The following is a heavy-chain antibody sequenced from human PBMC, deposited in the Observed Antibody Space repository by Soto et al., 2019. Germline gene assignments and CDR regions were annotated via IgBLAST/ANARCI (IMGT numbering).Heavy chain of an antibody. CDR2: IYYSGST. V-gene: IGHV4-59*01. CDR1: GGSISSYY. J-gene: IGHJ5*02. CDR3: ARDRSIAAAGTFWFDP. Sequence: SETLSLTCTVSGGSISSYYWSWIRQPPGKGLEWIGYIYYSGSTNYIPSLKSRVTISVDTSKNQFSLKLSSVTAADTAVYYCARDRSIAAAGTFWFDPWGQGTLVTVSS. D-gene: IGHD6-13*01.